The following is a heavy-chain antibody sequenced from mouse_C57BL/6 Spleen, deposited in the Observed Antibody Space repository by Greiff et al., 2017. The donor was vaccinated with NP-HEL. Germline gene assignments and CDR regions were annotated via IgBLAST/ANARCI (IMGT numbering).Heavy chain of an antibody. CDR1: GYTFTDYE. V-gene: IGHV1-15*01. CDR3: TKERSYYGSSFAY. CDR2: IDPETGGT. Sequence: VQLQQSGAELVRPGASVTLSCKASGYTFTDYEMHWVKQTPVHGLEWIGAIDPETGGTAYNQKFKGKAILTADKSSSTAYMELRSLTSEDSAVYYCTKERSYYGSSFAYWGQGTLVTVSA. J-gene: IGHJ3*01. D-gene: IGHD1-1*01.